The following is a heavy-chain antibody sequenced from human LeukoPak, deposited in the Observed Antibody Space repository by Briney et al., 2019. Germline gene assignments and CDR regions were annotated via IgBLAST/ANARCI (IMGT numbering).Heavy chain of an antibody. CDR2: ISANAVST. D-gene: IGHD2-2*01. Sequence: RPGGSLRLSCADSRFTSSSYTMNWVRQAPGKGLEWVSGISANAVSTYYADSVKGRFTISRDNSKNTLYLHMDRLGTEDTAVYYCASMPSTEIYYFYYMDVWGKGTTVTVSS. CDR1: RFTSSSYT. J-gene: IGHJ6*03. CDR3: ASMPSTEIYYFYYMDV. V-gene: IGHV3-23*01.